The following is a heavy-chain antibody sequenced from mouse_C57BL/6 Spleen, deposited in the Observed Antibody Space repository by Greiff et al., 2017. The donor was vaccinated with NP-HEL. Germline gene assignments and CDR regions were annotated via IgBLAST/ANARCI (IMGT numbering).Heavy chain of an antibody. V-gene: IGHV3-6*01. Sequence: DVQLQESGPGLVKPSQSLSLTCSVTGYSITSGYYWNWIRQFPGNKLEWMGYISYDGSNNYNPSLKNRISITRDTSKNQFFLKLNSVTTEDTATYYCARETMVTDYFDYWGQGTTLTVSS. D-gene: IGHD2-2*01. J-gene: IGHJ2*01. CDR2: ISYDGSN. CDR1: GYSITSGYY. CDR3: ARETMVTDYFDY.